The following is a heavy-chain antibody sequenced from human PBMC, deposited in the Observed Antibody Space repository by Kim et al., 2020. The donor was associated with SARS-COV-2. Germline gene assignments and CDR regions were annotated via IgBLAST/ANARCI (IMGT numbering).Heavy chain of an antibody. D-gene: IGHD6-13*01. J-gene: IGHJ4*02. Sequence: QKFQERVTITRDMSTSTAYMELSSLRSEDTAVYYCAGSWSKPPHYFDYWGQGTLVTVSS. CDR3: AGSWSKPPHYFDY. V-gene: IGHV1-58*01.